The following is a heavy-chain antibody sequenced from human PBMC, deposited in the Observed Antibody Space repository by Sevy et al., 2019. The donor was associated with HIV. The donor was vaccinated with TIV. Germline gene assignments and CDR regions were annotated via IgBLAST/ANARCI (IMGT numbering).Heavy chain of an antibody. V-gene: IGHV3-21*01. CDR2: ISSSSSYI. J-gene: IGHJ5*02. CDR1: GFTFSSYS. CDR3: ARGGGSSNWFDP. Sequence: GGSLRLSCAASGFTFSSYSMNWVRQAPGKGLEWVSSISSSSSYIYYADSVKGRFTISRDNAKNSLYLQMNSLRAEDTAVYYCARGGGSSNWFDPWGQGTLVTVSS. D-gene: IGHD1-26*01.